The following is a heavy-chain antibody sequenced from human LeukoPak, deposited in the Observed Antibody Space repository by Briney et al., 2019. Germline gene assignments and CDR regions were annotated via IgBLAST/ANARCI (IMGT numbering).Heavy chain of an antibody. CDR3: AKGEAGYSSSSAAFDI. D-gene: IGHD6-6*01. J-gene: IGHJ3*02. Sequence: GGSLRLSCAASGFTFDDYAMHWVRQAPGKGLEWVSGTSWNSGSIGYADSVKGRFTISRDNAKNSLYLQMNSLRAEDMALYYCAKGEAGYSSSSAAFDIWGQGTMVTVSS. V-gene: IGHV3-9*03. CDR1: GFTFDDYA. CDR2: TSWNSGSI.